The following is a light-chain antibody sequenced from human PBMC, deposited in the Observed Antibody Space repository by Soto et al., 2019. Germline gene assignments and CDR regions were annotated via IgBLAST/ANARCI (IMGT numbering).Light chain of an antibody. CDR3: QQSDRWPYT. CDR1: QSVGSS. J-gene: IGKJ2*01. CDR2: GAS. Sequence: EIVLTHSPATLSLSPCERATLSCRASQSVGSSLAWYQHKPGQAPRLLIYGASTRATGIPARFSGSGSGTEFTLTISTLQSEDLAVYYCQQSDRWPYTFGQGTKVDIK. V-gene: IGKV3-15*01.